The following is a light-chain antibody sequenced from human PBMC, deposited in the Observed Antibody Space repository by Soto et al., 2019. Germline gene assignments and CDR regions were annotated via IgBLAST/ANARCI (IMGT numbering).Light chain of an antibody. CDR3: QQYIRWPLT. J-gene: IGKJ4*01. Sequence: EMVVTQSPATLSVSPGERATLSCRASQDVSSNLAWYQQKPGQAPRLLIYGASTRATGTPARFSGSGSGTEFTLTISSLQSEYYEVYFCQQYIRWPLTFGGGSKVEIK. CDR1: QDVSSN. CDR2: GAS. V-gene: IGKV3-15*01.